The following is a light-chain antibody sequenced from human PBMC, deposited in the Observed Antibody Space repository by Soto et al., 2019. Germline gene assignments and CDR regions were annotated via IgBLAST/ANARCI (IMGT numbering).Light chain of an antibody. CDR3: SSSAGGYTWV. V-gene: IGLV2-8*01. CDR1: SSDVGGYNY. J-gene: IGLJ3*02. Sequence: QSALTQPPSASGSPGQSVTISCTGTSSDVGGYNYVSWYQQHPGKAPKLMIYEVNKRPSGVPDRFSGSKSGNTASLTVSRLQAEDEADYYCSSSAGGYTWVFGGGTKLTVL. CDR2: EVN.